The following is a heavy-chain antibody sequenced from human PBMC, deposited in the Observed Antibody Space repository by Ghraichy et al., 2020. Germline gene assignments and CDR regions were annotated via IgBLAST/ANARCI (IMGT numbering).Heavy chain of an antibody. V-gene: IGHV3-23*01. J-gene: IGHJ4*02. CDR1: GFTFSSYA. CDR3: AKDPALYCGGDCYLDY. CDR2: ISGSGGST. D-gene: IGHD2-21*02. Sequence: GGSLRLSCAASGFTFSSYAMSWVRQAPGKGLEWVSAISGSGGSTYYADSVKGRFTISRDNSKNTLYLQMNSLRAEDTAVYYCAKDPALYCGGDCYLDYWGQGTLVTVPS.